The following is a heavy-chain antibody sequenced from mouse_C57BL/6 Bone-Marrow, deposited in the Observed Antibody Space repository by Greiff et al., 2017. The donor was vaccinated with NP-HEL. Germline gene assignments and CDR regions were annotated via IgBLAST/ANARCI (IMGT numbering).Heavy chain of an antibody. J-gene: IGHJ4*01. D-gene: IGHD4-1*01. CDR1: GFPITSGYY. CDR2: ITHSGET. Sequence: VQLVESGPGLVKPSQSLFLTCSITGFPITSGYYWIWIRQSPGKPLEWMGYITHSGETFYNPSLQSPISITRETSKNQFFLQLNSVTREDTAMYYCAGDLWGYYAMDYWGQGTSVTVSS. V-gene: IGHV12-3*01. CDR3: AGDLWGYYAMDY.